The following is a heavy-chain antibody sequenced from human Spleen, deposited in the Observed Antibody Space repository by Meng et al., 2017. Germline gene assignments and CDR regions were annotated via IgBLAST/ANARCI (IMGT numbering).Heavy chain of an antibody. Sequence: GESLRLSCAASGFTFSSYWMHWVRQAPGKGLVWVSRIDSDGSSTTYADSAKGRFTISRDNAKKTLYLQMNSLKADDTAVYYCARALSTYYYDADAGDFDYWGQGTLVTVSS. CDR2: IDSDGSST. V-gene: IGHV3-74*03. J-gene: IGHJ4*02. CDR1: GFTFSSYW. D-gene: IGHD3-22*01. CDR3: ARALSTYYYDADAGDFDY.